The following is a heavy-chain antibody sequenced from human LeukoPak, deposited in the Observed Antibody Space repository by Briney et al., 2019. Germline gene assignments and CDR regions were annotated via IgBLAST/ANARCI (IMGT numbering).Heavy chain of an antibody. J-gene: IGHJ3*02. D-gene: IGHD2-2*01. V-gene: IGHV1-69*13. CDR2: IIPIFGTA. CDR1: GGTFSSYA. Sequence: SVKVSCKASGGTFSSYAISWVRQAPGQGLEWMGDIIPIFGTANYAQKFQGRVTITADESTSTAYMELSSLRSEDTAVYYCALSAGYCSSTSCSHDAFDIWGQGTMVTVSS. CDR3: ALSAGYCSSTSCSHDAFDI.